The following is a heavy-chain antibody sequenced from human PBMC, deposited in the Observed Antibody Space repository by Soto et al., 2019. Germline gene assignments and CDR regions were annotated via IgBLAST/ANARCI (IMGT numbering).Heavy chain of an antibody. CDR2: VHHSWGS. D-gene: IGHD3-10*01. Sequence: QVQLQESGPGLVKPSETLSLSCTVSGGSNISYYWSWFRQSPGKRMEWIGYVHHSWGSNYNPSLQSRVAISLDTSNSQFSLKVTSVTATDTAVYYCARQGFGPLHGLVDVWGQGTTVTVSS. CDR3: ARQGFGPLHGLVDV. V-gene: IGHV4-59*08. J-gene: IGHJ6*02. CDR1: GGSNISYY.